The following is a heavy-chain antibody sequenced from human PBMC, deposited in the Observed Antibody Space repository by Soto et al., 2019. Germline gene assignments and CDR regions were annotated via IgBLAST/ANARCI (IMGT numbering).Heavy chain of an antibody. Sequence: GESLKISCKGSGYSFTSYWIGWVRQMPGKGLEWMGIIYPGDSDTRYSPSFQGQVTISADKSISTAYLQWSSLKASDTAMYYCARLSGFWSGYYHYYDGMDVWGQGTTVTVSS. J-gene: IGHJ6*02. V-gene: IGHV5-51*01. CDR1: GYSFTSYW. D-gene: IGHD3-3*01. CDR3: ARLSGFWSGYYHYYDGMDV. CDR2: IYPGDSDT.